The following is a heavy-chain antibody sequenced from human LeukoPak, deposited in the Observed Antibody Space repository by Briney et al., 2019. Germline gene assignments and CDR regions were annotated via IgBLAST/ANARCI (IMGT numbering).Heavy chain of an antibody. CDR2: IYPGDSDT. CDR1: GYSFTSYW. J-gene: IGHJ4*02. Sequence: HGESLKISCKGSGYSFTSYWIGWVRQMPGKGLEWMGIIYPGDSDTRYSPSFQGQVTISADKSVSTAYLQWSSLKASDTAMYYCARRHSSGNFDFDYWGQGTLVTVSS. V-gene: IGHV5-51*01. CDR3: ARRHSSGNFDFDY. D-gene: IGHD6-19*01.